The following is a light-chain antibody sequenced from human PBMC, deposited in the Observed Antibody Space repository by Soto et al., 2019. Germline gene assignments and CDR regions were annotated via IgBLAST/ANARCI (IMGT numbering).Light chain of an antibody. CDR2: AAS. V-gene: IGKV1-12*01. Sequence: DIQMTQSPSSVSASVGDRVTITCRASQAISRWLAWYHQAPGKAPKLLIYAASHLQSGVPSRFSGSGSGTNVSLTISSLQPEDFATFFCQQAISFPLSFGPGTKVDMK. CDR3: QQAISFPLS. J-gene: IGKJ3*01. CDR1: QAISRW.